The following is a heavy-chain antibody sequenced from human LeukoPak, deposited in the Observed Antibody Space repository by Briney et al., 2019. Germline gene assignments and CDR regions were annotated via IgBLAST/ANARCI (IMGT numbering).Heavy chain of an antibody. CDR1: GFTFSSYA. D-gene: IGHD3-9*01. CDR3: ARDYYYDILTGFGAFDI. V-gene: IGHV3-23*01. CDR2: ISGSGGST. Sequence: GGSLRLSCAASGFTFSSYAMSWVRQAPGKGLEWVSAISGSGGSTYYADSVKGRFTISRDNSKNTLYLQMNSLRVEDTAVYYCARDYYYDILTGFGAFDIWGQGTMVTVSS. J-gene: IGHJ3*02.